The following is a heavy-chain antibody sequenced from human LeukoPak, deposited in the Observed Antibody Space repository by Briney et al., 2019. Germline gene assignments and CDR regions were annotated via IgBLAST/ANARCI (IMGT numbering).Heavy chain of an antibody. CDR2: ISSSSSYI. J-gene: IGHJ2*01. V-gene: IGHV3-21*01. D-gene: IGHD6-13*01. CDR1: GFTFSSYS. CDR3: AREMGDKYSSSWALDL. Sequence: GGSLRLSCAASGFTFSSYSMNWVRQAPGKGLEWVSSISSSSSYIYYADSVKGRFTISRDNAKNSLYLQMNSLRAGDTAVYYCAREMGDKYSSSWALDLWGCGTLVTVSS.